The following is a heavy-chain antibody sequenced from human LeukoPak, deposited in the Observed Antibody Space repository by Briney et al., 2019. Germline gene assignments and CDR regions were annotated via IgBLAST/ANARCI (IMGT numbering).Heavy chain of an antibody. J-gene: IGHJ5*02. D-gene: IGHD3-22*01. Sequence: SETLSLTCTVSGGSISTYYWSWIRQPPGKGLEWIGYIYYSGSTNYNPSLKSRVTISVDTSQNKFSLKLTSVTAADTAVYYCARDTYYYDSGGYYFWFDPWGQGTLVTVSS. CDR1: GGSISTYY. V-gene: IGHV4-59*01. CDR2: IYYSGST. CDR3: ARDTYYYDSGGYYFWFDP.